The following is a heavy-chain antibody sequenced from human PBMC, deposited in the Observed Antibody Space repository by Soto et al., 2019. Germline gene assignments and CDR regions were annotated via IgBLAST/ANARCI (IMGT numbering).Heavy chain of an antibody. Sequence: ETLPLTCTVSVDSISTYYWSLIRRPAGKGLDWIGRIDASANANYNPSLKSRVTMSADTSKKQFSLKLTSVTAADTAVYYCARYSNNWFQTEGMDVWGQGTTVTVS. CDR2: IDASANA. CDR3: ARYSNNWFQTEGMDV. CDR1: VDSISTYY. D-gene: IGHD1-20*01. V-gene: IGHV4-4*07. J-gene: IGHJ6*02.